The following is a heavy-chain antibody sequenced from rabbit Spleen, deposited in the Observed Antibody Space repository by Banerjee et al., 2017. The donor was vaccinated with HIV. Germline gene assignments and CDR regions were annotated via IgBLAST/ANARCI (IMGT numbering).Heavy chain of an antibody. J-gene: IGHJ4*01. V-gene: IGHV1S40*01. Sequence: QSLEESGGGLVKPGASLTLTCKASGFSFNSGYDMCWVRQAPGKGLEWVACAYAGSSGSTYSATWAKGRFTISKSSSTTVTLQMTGLTAADTATYFCARDGAGGSYFALWGPGTLVTVS. CDR1: GFSFNSGYD. CDR3: ARDGAGGSYFAL. CDR2: AYAGSSGST. D-gene: IGHD8-1*01.